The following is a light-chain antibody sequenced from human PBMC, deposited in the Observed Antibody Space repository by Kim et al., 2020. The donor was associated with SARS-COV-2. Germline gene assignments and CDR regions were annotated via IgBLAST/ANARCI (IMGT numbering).Light chain of an antibody. J-gene: IGKJ4*01. Sequence: GDRITISCRARQNITIYLNWYQQKPEKAPNPLIDAASSLRSGVPSRFSGSGSGTDFTLTISSLQPEDFATYFCQQTYSTTLTFGGGTKVDIK. V-gene: IGKV1-39*01. CDR3: QQTYSTTLT. CDR1: QNITIY. CDR2: AAS.